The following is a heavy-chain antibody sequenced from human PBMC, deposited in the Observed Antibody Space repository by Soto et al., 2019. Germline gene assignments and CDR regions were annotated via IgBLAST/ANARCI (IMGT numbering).Heavy chain of an antibody. CDR1: GFTFSDYG. Sequence: ASVKVSCKASGFTFSDYGFSWVRQAPGRGLEWMGWISAFNGETNYTQKSEGRVAMTTDAATTTAYMELRSLTVDDTAVYYCVRGQQWLLPVPLNFDYWGQGTVVTVSS. CDR2: ISAFNGET. J-gene: IGHJ4*02. CDR3: VRGQQWLLPVPLNFDY. V-gene: IGHV1-18*01. D-gene: IGHD6-19*01.